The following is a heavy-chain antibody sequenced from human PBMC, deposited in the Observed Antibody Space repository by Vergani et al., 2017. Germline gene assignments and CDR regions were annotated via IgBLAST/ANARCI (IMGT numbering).Heavy chain of an antibody. Sequence: VQLVESGGGLVQPGGSLRLSCATSGFSFSSFGMHWVRQAPGKGLEWVAFIRPDESNKYYADSVKGRFTISKDISKNTLYLQMNSLRGDDTAVYYCARETRDTPSSLDYWGQGTLVTVSS. CDR3: ARETRDTPSSLDY. D-gene: IGHD5-24*01. CDR2: IRPDESNK. J-gene: IGHJ4*02. V-gene: IGHV3-30*02. CDR1: GFSFSSFG.